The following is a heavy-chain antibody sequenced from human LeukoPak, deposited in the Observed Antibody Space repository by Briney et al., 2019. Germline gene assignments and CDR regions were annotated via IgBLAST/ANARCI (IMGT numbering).Heavy chain of an antibody. J-gene: IGHJ4*02. V-gene: IGHV3-53*01. CDR2: LYSGGNT. D-gene: IGHD1-7*01. CDR3: ASSTGRTTNFDY. Sequence: GGSLRLSCAVSGFTVSSNYMSWVRQAPGKGLEWVSVLYSGGNTYYADSVKGRFTISRDNSKNTLYLQMNSLRAEDTAVYYCASSTGRTTNFDYWGRGTLVTVSS. CDR1: GFTVSSNY.